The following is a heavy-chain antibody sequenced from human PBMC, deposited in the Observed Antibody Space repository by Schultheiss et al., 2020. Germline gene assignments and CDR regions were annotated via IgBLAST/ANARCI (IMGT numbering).Heavy chain of an antibody. V-gene: IGHV4-59*08. Sequence: SQTLSLTCTVSGGSISSYYWSWIRQPPGKGLEWIGYIYYSGSTYYSPSLKSRVTISMDTSKNQFSLKLSSVTAADTAVYYCARLGNYYGMDVWGQGTTVTVSS. CDR3: ARLGNYYGMDV. D-gene: IGHD3-16*01. CDR1: GGSISSYY. J-gene: IGHJ6*02. CDR2: IYYSGST.